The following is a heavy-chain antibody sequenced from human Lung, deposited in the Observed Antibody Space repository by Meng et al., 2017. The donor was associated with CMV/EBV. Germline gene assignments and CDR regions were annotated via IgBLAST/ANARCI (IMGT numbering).Heavy chain of an antibody. CDR2: FSWNSGSI. J-gene: IGHJ3*02. V-gene: IGHV3-9*01. D-gene: IGHD5-18*01. CDR3: AKDTGGYSYGYNAFDI. Sequence: GGSLRLSCAASGFTFDDYGMHWVQPAPGKGLELVSGFSWNSGSIGYADSVKGRFTISRDNAKNSLYLQMNSLRAEDTALYYCAKDTGGYSYGYNAFDIWGQGTMVTVSS. CDR1: GFTFDDYG.